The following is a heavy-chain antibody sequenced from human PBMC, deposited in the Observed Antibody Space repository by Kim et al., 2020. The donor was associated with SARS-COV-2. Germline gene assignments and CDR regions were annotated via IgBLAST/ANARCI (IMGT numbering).Heavy chain of an antibody. CDR3: AKETPAGARGTDY. CDR2: IGGSGRST. Sequence: GGSLRLSCAASGFTFSSYAMSWVRQAPGKGLEWISAIGGSGRSTFYADSVKGRFTISRDNSKNTLYLQMNSLRAEDTAVYYCAKETPAGARGTDYWGQGTLVTVSS. J-gene: IGHJ4*02. V-gene: IGHV3-23*01. CDR1: GFTFSSYA.